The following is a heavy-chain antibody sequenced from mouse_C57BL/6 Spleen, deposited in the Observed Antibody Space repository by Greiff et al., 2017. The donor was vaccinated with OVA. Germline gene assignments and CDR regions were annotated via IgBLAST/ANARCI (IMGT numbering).Heavy chain of an antibody. CDR3: ARITTVVDYYAMDY. CDR1: GYTFTSYW. CDR2: IHPNSGST. D-gene: IGHD1-1*01. Sequence: QVQLQQPGAELVKPGASVKLSCKASGYTFTSYWMHWVKQRPGQGLEWIGMIHPNSGSTNYNEKFKSKATLTVDKSSSTAYMQLSSLTSEDSAVYYCARITTVVDYYAMDYWGQGTSVTVSS. V-gene: IGHV1-64*01. J-gene: IGHJ4*01.